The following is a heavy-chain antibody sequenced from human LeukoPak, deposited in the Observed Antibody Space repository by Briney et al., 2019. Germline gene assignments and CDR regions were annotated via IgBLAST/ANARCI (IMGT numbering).Heavy chain of an antibody. V-gene: IGHV1-2*02. CDR2: INPNSGGT. CDR1: GYTFTGYY. D-gene: IGHD2-15*01. J-gene: IGHJ2*01. CDR3: ARVSLGSYWYFAL. Sequence: GASVKVSCKASGYTFTGYYMHWVRQAPGQGLEWMGWINPNSGGTNFAQKFQGRVTMTRDTSISTAYMELSSLRSDDTAVYYCARVSLGSYWYFALWGRGTLVTVSS.